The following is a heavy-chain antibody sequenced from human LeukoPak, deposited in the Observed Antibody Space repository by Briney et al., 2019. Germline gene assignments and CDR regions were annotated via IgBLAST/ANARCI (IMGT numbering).Heavy chain of an antibody. D-gene: IGHD2-2*02. J-gene: IGHJ4*02. CDR1: GFTFDDYA. Sequence: GGSLRLSCAASGFTFDDYAMHWVRQAPGKGLEWVPGISWNSGSIGYADSVKGRFTISRDNAKNSLYLQMNSLRAEDTALYYCVRTILFDYWGQGTLVTVSS. V-gene: IGHV3-9*01. CDR3: VRTILFDY. CDR2: ISWNSGSI.